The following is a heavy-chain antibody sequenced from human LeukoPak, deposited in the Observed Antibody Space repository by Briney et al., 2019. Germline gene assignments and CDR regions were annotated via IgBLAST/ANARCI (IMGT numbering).Heavy chain of an antibody. CDR1: GGSISSHY. CDR2: IYYSEST. Sequence: SETLSLTCTVSGGSISSHYWSWIRQPPGKGLEWIGYIYYSESTNYNPSLKSRVTISVDTSKNQFSLKLSSVTAADTAVYYCASYYDSSGYYNYWGQGTLVTVSS. CDR3: ASYYDSSGYYNY. D-gene: IGHD3-22*01. J-gene: IGHJ4*02. V-gene: IGHV4-59*11.